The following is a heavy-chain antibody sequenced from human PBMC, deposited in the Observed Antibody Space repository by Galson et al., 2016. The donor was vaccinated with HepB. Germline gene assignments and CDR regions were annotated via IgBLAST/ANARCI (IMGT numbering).Heavy chain of an antibody. V-gene: IGHV4-39*07. J-gene: IGHJ4*02. CDR3: ATDPHF. Sequence: ETLSLTCTVSGGSISGSPYYWGWIRQPPGKGLEWIGSIYYSGSTYYNPSLKSRVTISLDMSKNQFSLNLNSVTAADTAVYYCATDPHFWGQGTLVTVSA. CDR2: IYYSGST. CDR1: GGSISGSPYY.